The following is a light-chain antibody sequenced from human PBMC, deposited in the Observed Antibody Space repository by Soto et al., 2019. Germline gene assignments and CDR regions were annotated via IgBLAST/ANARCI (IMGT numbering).Light chain of an antibody. J-gene: IGKJ1*01. CDR1: QGISSY. Sequence: SQLTQSPSSLSASVGDRVTITCRASQGISSYLAWYQQKPGKAPKLLIYKASTLKSGVPSRFSGSGSGTEFTLTISSLQPDDFATYYCQNYNSYSEEFGQGTKVDNK. V-gene: IGKV1-5*03. CDR2: KAS. CDR3: QNYNSYSEE.